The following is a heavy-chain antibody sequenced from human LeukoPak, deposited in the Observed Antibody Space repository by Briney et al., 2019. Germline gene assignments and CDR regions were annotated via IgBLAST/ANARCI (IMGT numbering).Heavy chain of an antibody. D-gene: IGHD2-21*02. CDR3: ARPTYCGSDCYFNFDY. V-gene: IGHV1-2*02. CDR1: GYTFATYF. J-gene: IGHJ4*02. Sequence: APVKVSCKTSGYTFATYFMHWVRQAPGQGLEWMGYIKPNSGVTNYAQKLRGRVTMTWDTSISTAYIELSGLTSDDTAIYYCARPTYCGSDCYFNFDYWGQGTLVTVSS. CDR2: IKPNSGVT.